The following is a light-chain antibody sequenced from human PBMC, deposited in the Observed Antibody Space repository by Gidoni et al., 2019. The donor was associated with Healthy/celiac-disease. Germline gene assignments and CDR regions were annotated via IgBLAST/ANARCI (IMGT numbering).Light chain of an antibody. J-gene: IGKJ5*01. V-gene: IGKV1-9*01. CDR3: QQLNSYPLT. CDR2: AAS. Sequence: DIQLTQSPSFLSASVGDRVTITCRASQGISSYLAWYQQKPGKAPKLLIYAASTLQSGVPSRFSGSGSGTEFTLTISSLQPEDFATYYCQQLNSYPLTCDQGTPLEIK. CDR1: QGISSY.